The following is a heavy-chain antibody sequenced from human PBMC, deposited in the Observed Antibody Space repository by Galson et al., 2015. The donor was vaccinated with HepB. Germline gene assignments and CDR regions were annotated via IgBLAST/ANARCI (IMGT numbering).Heavy chain of an antibody. Sequence: SVKVSCKASSYSFTNYGIGWVRQAPGQGLEWMGWISGYSGDTKYAQNFQVRVTLTTDRPTTTSYMELRNLRSDDTAVYYCARVGTAAGFLEYWGQGTLVTVSS. CDR3: ARVGTAAGFLEY. D-gene: IGHD6-13*01. CDR1: SYSFTNYG. J-gene: IGHJ4*02. V-gene: IGHV1-18*01. CDR2: ISGYSGDT.